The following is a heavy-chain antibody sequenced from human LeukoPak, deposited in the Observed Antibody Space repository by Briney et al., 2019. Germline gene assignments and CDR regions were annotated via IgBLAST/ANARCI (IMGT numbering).Heavy chain of an antibody. D-gene: IGHD3-16*02. CDR1: GGSISSSSDC. Sequence: SETLSLTCTVSGGSISSSSDCWGWIRQPPGKGLEWIGSMYYSGSTYHNPSLKSRVTISVDKSKNQFSLKLSSVTAADTAVYYCARKYRYGRDYWGQGTLVTVSS. V-gene: IGHV4-39*07. J-gene: IGHJ4*02. CDR2: MYYSGST. CDR3: ARKYRYGRDY.